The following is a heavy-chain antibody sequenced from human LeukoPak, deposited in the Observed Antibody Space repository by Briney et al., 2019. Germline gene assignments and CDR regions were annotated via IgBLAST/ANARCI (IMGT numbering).Heavy chain of an antibody. CDR1: GFTSSDYY. J-gene: IGHJ4*02. CDR3: ARDTSGGYNYPDY. V-gene: IGHV3-11*01. D-gene: IGHD5-24*01. Sequence: GGSLRLSCAASGFTSSDYYMSWIRQAPGKGLEWVSYISSSGSTIYYADSVKGRFTISRDNAKNSLYLQMNSLRAEDTAVYYCARDTSGGYNYPDYWGQGTLVTVSS. CDR2: ISSSGSTI.